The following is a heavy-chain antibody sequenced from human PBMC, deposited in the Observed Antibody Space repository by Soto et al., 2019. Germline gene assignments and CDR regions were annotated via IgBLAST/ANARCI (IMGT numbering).Heavy chain of an antibody. CDR1: GFTFSSYS. D-gene: IGHD3-9*01. J-gene: IGHJ3*02. V-gene: IGHV3-21*01. Sequence: GSLRLSCAASGFTFSSYSMNWVRQAPGKGLEWVSSISSSSSYIYYADSVKGRFTISRDNAKNSLYLQMNSLRAEDTAVYYCASDSVLRYFDWTLNDAFDIWGQGTMVTVSS. CDR2: ISSSSSYI. CDR3: ASDSVLRYFDWTLNDAFDI.